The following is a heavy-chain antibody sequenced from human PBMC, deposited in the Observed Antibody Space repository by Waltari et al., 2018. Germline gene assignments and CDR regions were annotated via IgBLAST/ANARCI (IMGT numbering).Heavy chain of an antibody. CDR3: ARVPGGITSLDV. CDR1: GYTFTGYY. J-gene: IGHJ6*04. CDR2: INPNSGG. D-gene: IGHD6-6*01. Sequence: QVQLVQSGAEVKKPGASVKVSCKASGYTFTGYYMHWVRQAPGQGLEWMGRINPNSGGTSISTAYMELSRLRSDDTAVYYCARVPGGITSLDVWGKGTTVTVSS. V-gene: IGHV1-2*06.